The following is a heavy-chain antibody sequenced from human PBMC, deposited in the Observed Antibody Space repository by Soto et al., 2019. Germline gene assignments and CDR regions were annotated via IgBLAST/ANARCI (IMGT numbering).Heavy chain of an antibody. CDR3: ARGPLSTDY. J-gene: IGHJ4*02. V-gene: IGHV4-34*01. CDR1: GGSFSGYY. Sequence: PSETLSLTCAVYGGSFSGYYWSWIRQPPGKGLEWIGEINHSGSTNYNPSLKSRVTISVDTSVNQFSLKLRSVTAADTAVYYCARGPLSTDYWGQGTLVTVSS. D-gene: IGHD2-2*01. CDR2: INHSGST.